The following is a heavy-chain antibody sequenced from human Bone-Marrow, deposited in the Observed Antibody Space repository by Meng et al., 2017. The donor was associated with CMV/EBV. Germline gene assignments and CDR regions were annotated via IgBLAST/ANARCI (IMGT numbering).Heavy chain of an antibody. CDR3: ARAPRGSPGNY. D-gene: IGHD1-26*01. CDR2: ISSSSYI. CDR1: GFTFSSYS. V-gene: IGHV3-21*01. Sequence: LSLTCAASGFTFSSYSMNWVRQAPGKGLEWVSSISSSSYIYYADSVKGRFTISRDNAKNSLYLQMNSLRAEDTAVYYCARAPRGSPGNYWGQGTLVTVSS. J-gene: IGHJ4*02.